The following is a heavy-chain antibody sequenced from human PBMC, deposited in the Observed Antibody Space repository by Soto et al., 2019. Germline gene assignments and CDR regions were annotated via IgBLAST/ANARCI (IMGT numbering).Heavy chain of an antibody. CDR3: AKDIATGPRYYYDSSGYCFDY. Sequence: GGSLRLSCAASGFTFSSYAMSWVRQAPGKGLEWVSAISDSGGSTYYADSVKGRFTISRDNSKNTLYLQMNSLRAEDTAVYYCAKDIATGPRYYYDSSGYCFDYWGQGTLVTVSP. D-gene: IGHD3-22*01. J-gene: IGHJ4*02. CDR2: ISDSGGST. V-gene: IGHV3-23*01. CDR1: GFTFSSYA.